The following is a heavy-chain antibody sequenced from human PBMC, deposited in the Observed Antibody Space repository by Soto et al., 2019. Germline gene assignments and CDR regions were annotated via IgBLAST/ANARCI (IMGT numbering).Heavy chain of an antibody. CDR2: IYHSGST. D-gene: IGHD3-10*01. CDR1: VGSISSSNW. CDR3: ARLWFGESTRDYYYYYGMDV. Sequence: PSETLSLTCAVPVGSISSSNWWSCVRQPPGKGLEWIGEIYHSGSTNYNPSLKSRVTISVDKSKNQFSLKLSSVTAADTAVYYCARLWFGESTRDYYYYYGMDVWGQGTTVTVSS. J-gene: IGHJ6*02. V-gene: IGHV4-4*02.